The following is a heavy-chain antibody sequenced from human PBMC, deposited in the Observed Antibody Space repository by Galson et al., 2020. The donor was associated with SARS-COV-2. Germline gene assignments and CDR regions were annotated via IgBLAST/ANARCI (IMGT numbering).Heavy chain of an antibody. Sequence: SQTLSLTCAVSGTSISSGSYSWNWIRQPPGKGLEWIGYISHSGGTYYNPSLKSRVTISGDRSKNQFSLRLSSVTAADTAVYYCARLHYGEYAAEGFDIWGPVTMVTVAS. CDR3: ARLHYGEYAAEGFDI. CDR1: GTSISSGSYS. CDR2: ISHSGGT. V-gene: IGHV4-30-2*01. J-gene: IGHJ3*02. D-gene: IGHD4-17*01.